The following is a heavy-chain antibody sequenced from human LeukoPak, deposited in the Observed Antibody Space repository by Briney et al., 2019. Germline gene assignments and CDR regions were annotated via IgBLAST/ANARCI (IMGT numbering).Heavy chain of an antibody. CDR1: GGSISSSSSVC. CDR3: ARNGGNSDYDY. Sequence: SETLSLTCAVSGGSISSSSSVCWTWVRQPPGEGLEWIGEIYHNGATNYNPSLKSRVTVLLDKSKNQFSLKLNSVTAADTALYYCARNGGNSDYDYWGQGTLVTVS. J-gene: IGHJ4*02. V-gene: IGHV4-4*02. D-gene: IGHD4-23*01. CDR2: IYHNGAT.